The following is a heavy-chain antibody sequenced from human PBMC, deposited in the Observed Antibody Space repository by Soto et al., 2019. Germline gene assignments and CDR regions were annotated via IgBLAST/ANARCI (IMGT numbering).Heavy chain of an antibody. Sequence: NPSETLSLTCTVSGGSISSYYWSWIRQPPGKGLERIWYIYYSGSTNYNPTLKRRVTISVDTSKNQFSLMLSSGTAAFTVVYYCSRALRFFDFWRGHPVLLVVDVWGQRSTVTVFS. CDR2: IYYSGST. CDR3: SRALRFFDFWRGHPVLLVVDV. J-gene: IGHJ6*02. V-gene: IGHV4-59*01. CDR1: GGSISSYY. D-gene: IGHD3-3*01.